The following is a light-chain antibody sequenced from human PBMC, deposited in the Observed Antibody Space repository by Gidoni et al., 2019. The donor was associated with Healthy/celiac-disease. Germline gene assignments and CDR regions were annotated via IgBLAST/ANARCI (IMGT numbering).Light chain of an antibody. J-gene: IGKJ3*01. CDR1: QSVGSY. CDR2: DAS. Sequence: EIVLPQSPSTLSLSPGARATLSCRASQSVGSYLAWYQQKPGQAPRLLIYDASNRATGIPARFSGSGSGTDFTLTISSLEPEDFAVYYCQQRSNWPRFTFGPGTKVDIK. V-gene: IGKV3-11*01. CDR3: QQRSNWPRFT.